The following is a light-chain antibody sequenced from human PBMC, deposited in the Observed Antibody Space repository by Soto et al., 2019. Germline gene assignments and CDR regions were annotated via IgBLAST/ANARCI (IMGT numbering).Light chain of an antibody. CDR3: LQDYNFLT. V-gene: IGKV1-6*02. Sequence: AIQMTQSPASLSASIGDRVTITCRASHYIRNDLAWYQQKPGEAPKLLIYATSTLQRGLPSRFSGSGSGTDFTLTINGLQPEDFATYYCLQDYNFLTFGPGTKVNFK. CDR2: ATS. J-gene: IGKJ3*01. CDR1: HYIRND.